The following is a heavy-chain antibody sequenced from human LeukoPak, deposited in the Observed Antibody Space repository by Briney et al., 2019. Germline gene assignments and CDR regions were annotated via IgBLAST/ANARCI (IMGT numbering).Heavy chain of an antibody. CDR1: GGTFSSYA. J-gene: IGHJ4*02. CDR3: ASTYYIVVVPAARYSQFDY. D-gene: IGHD2-2*01. CDR2: IIPILGIA. V-gene: IGHV1-69*04. Sequence: ASVKVSCKASGGTFSSYAISWVRQAPGQGLEWMGRIIPILGIANYAQKFQGRVTITADKSTSTAYMELSSLRSEDTAVYYCASTYYIVVVPAARYSQFDYWGQGTLVTVSS.